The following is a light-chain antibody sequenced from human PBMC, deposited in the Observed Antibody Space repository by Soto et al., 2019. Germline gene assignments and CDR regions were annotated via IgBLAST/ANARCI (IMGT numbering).Light chain of an antibody. V-gene: IGLV3-9*01. J-gene: IGLJ1*01. CDR1: NIGSKN. Sequence: SYELTQPLSVSVALGQTARITCDGNNIGSKNVHWYQQKPGQAPVLVMFRDRNRPSGIPERFSGSNSGNTATLTITRAQDGDEADYYCQVWDSSTVFGTGTKLTVL. CDR2: RDR. CDR3: QVWDSSTV.